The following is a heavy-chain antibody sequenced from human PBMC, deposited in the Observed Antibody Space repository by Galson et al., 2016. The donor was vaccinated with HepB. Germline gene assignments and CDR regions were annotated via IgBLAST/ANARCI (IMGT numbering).Heavy chain of an antibody. CDR1: GFTFSFRVYW. CDR3: VRDDYGPAWFDP. V-gene: IGHV3-7*04. Sequence: SLRLSCAAYGFTFSFRVYWMSWVRQAPGKGLEWVANIAGDGSEKYYVDSVKGRFTISRDNAKNSLYLQMNSLRVEDTAVYYCVRDDYGPAWFDPRGQGTQVTVSS. J-gene: IGHJ5*02. D-gene: IGHD4/OR15-4a*01. CDR2: IAGDGSEK.